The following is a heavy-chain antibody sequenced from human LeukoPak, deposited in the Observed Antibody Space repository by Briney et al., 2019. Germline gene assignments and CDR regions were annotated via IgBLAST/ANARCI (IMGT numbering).Heavy chain of an antibody. D-gene: IGHD2-2*01. Sequence: ASVKVSCKASGYTFTSYYMHWVRQAPGQGLEWMGIMNPSGGSTSYAQKFQGRVTMTRDTSTSTVYMELSSLRSEDTAVYYCASRPFPFPCTSCSSSSALYFDYWGQGTLVTVSS. CDR3: ASRPFPFPCTSCSSSSALYFDY. CDR2: MNPSGGST. J-gene: IGHJ4*02. CDR1: GYTFTSYY. V-gene: IGHV1-46*01.